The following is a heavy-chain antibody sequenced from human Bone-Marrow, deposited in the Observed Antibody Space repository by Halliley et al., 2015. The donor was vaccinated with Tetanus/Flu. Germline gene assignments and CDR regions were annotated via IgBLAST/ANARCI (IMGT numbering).Heavy chain of an antibody. D-gene: IGHD2-15*01. Sequence: YGGSPFHNPSLKSRVAISVDTSENQLSLRLSSVPAADTAVFYCARAPRYCSGGSCYAHYFDYWGQGTLVTVSS. CDR3: ARAPRYCSGGSCYAHYFDY. J-gene: IGHJ4*02. V-gene: IGHV4-31*02. CDR2: YGGSP.